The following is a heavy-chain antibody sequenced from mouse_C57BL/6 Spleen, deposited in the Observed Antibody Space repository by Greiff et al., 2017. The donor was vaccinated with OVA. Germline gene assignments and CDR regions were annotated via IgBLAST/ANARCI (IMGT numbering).Heavy chain of an antibody. J-gene: IGHJ2*01. CDR1: GYTFTSYW. CDR3: ARSLRGRDY. Sequence: VQLQQPGAELVRPGSSVKLSCKASGYTFTSYWMDWVKQRPGQGLEWIGNIYPSDSETHYNQKFKDKATLTVDKSSSTAYMQLSSLTSEDSAVYYCARSLRGRDYWGQGTTLTVSS. CDR2: IYPSDSET. V-gene: IGHV1-61*01.